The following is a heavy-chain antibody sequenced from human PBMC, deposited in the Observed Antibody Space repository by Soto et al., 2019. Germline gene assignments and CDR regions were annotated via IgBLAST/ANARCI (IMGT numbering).Heavy chain of an antibody. D-gene: IGHD6-13*01. Sequence: LRLSCAASGFTFSSYTMNWVRQAPGKGLEWVSSISSSASYTYSADSVKGRFAISRDNAHNSLYLQMSSLRAEDTAIYFCARETGYSSTWTNWFDPWGQGTLVTVSS. CDR2: ISSSASYT. CDR1: GFTFSSYT. CDR3: ARETGYSSTWTNWFDP. J-gene: IGHJ5*02. V-gene: IGHV3-21*01.